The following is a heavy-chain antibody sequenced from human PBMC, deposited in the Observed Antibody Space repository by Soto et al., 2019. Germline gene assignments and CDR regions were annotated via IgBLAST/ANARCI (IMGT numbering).Heavy chain of an antibody. J-gene: IGHJ4*02. V-gene: IGHV1-69*01. CDR2: IIPVFHTA. D-gene: IGHD3-22*01. Sequence: QEQLVQSGAEVKKPGSSVKVSCKASGGLFSSYPISWVRQVPGQGLEWMGGIIPVFHTAYYTQRFQGRVTITADESTNTAYRELSSLRSEDTAISYCARGGSGYTCFNEFWGQGTLVSGSS. CDR3: ARGGSGYTCFNEF. CDR1: GGLFSSYP.